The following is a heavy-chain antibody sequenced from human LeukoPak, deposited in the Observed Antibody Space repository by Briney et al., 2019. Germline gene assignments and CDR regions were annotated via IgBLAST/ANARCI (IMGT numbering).Heavy chain of an antibody. CDR3: ASGNSSVGY. CDR2: ISPNGTDI. CDR1: GFIFSDYY. V-gene: IGHV3-11*01. J-gene: IGHJ4*02. D-gene: IGHD4-23*01. Sequence: PGGSLRLSCAASGFIFSDYYMSWIRQSPGKGLEWISYISPNGTDIYSIDSVRGRFIISRDNAKNSLYLQMNSLRAEDTAVYYCASGNSSVGYWGQGTLVTVSS.